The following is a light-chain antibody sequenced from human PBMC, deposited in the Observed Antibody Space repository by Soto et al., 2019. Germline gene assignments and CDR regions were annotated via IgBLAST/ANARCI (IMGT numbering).Light chain of an antibody. CDR1: SSNIGSNT. J-gene: IGLJ2*01. CDR2: SNN. V-gene: IGLV1-44*01. CDR3: AAWDDSLNGSGV. Sequence: QSMLTQPPSASGTPGQRVTISCSGSSSNIGSNTVNWYQQLPGTAPKLLIYSNNQRPSGVPDRFSGSKSGTSASLAISGLQSEDEADYYCAAWDDSLNGSGVFGGGTKLTVL.